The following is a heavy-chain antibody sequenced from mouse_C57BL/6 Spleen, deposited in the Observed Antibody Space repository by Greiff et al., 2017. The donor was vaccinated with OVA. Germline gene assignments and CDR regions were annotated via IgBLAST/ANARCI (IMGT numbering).Heavy chain of an antibody. D-gene: IGHD2-10*01. CDR2: ISIGSSTI. CDR3: ARNLLEGYYYDMEY. Sequence: EVKVEESGGGLVKPGGSLKLSCAASGSTFSDYGMHWVRQDPEKGLEWVAYISIGSSTIYYADTVKGRFTISRDNAKNTLFLQMTSLRSEDTAMFYCARNLLEGYYYDMEYWGQGTSVTVA. J-gene: IGHJ4*01. V-gene: IGHV5-17*01. CDR1: GSTFSDYG.